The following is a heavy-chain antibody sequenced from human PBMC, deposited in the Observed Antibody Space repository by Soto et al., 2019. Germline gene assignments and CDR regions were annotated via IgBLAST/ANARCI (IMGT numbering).Heavy chain of an antibody. D-gene: IGHD2-15*01. V-gene: IGHV4-30-4*01. CDR1: GDSISTVDYF. CDR2: IYKSTTT. J-gene: IGHJ5*01. Sequence: SETLSLTCSVSGDSISTVDYFWAWIRQPPGQALEYIGYIYKSTTTYYNPTFESRVAISLDTSKSQLSLNVISVTAADTSVYFCASGLYCLTGRCFPNWFDSLGQGTLVTVSS. CDR3: ASGLYCLTGRCFPNWFDS.